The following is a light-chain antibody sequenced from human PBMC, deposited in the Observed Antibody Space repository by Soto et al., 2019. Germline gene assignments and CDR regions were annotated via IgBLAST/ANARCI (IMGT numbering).Light chain of an antibody. V-gene: IGLV2-23*01. Sequence: QSVLAQPASVSGSPGQSITISCTGTSSDVGSGNVVSWYQHYPGKAPQLVIYEGFKRPSGISSRFSGSKSGNMASLTISGLQAEDEADYYCCSHAGSDTYVFGTGTKV. CDR1: SSDVGSGNV. CDR3: CSHAGSDTYV. CDR2: EGF. J-gene: IGLJ1*01.